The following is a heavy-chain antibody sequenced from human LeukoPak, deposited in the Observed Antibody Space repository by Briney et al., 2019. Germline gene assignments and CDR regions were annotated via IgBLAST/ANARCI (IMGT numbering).Heavy chain of an antibody. CDR1: GGTFSSYA. D-gene: IGHD1-1*01. V-gene: IGHV1-69*13. Sequence: GASVKVSCKASGGTFSSYAISWARQAPGQGLEWMGGIIPIFGTANYAQKFQGRVTITADESTSTAYMELSSLRSEDTAVYYCARRTDEYYYYGMDVWGQGTTVTVSS. CDR3: ARRTDEYYYYGMDV. J-gene: IGHJ6*02. CDR2: IIPIFGTA.